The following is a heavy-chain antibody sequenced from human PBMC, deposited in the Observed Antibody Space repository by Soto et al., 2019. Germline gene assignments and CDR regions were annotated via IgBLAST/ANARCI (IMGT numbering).Heavy chain of an antibody. Sequence: DVQLVESGGGLVQPGGSLRLSCTASGFIFSNYEMNWVRQAPGKGLEWVAYISVSGRTIYYADSVKGRFTISRDNAKKSLFLHMDSLRAEDTAVYHCARDGSRDTPLAGLYKWFAPWGQGTQVTVSS. CDR1: GFIFSNYE. D-gene: IGHD5-18*01. V-gene: IGHV3-48*03. J-gene: IGHJ5*02. CDR2: ISVSGRTI. CDR3: ARDGSRDTPLAGLYKWFAP.